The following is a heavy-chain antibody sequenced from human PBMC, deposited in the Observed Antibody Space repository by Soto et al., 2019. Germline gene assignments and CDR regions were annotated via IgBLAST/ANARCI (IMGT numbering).Heavy chain of an antibody. V-gene: IGHV1-3*05. J-gene: IGHJ4*02. D-gene: IGHD2-21*02. CDR1: GYTFTSYA. Sequence: QVQLVQSGAEEQKPGASVKVSCKASGYTFTSYAMHWVRQAPGQRLEWMGWINAGNGNTKYSQKFQGRVTSTRDTSASTAYMELSSLRSEDTAVYDCARSIVVVTALDYWGQGTRVTVSS. CDR3: ARSIVVVTALDY. CDR2: INAGNGNT.